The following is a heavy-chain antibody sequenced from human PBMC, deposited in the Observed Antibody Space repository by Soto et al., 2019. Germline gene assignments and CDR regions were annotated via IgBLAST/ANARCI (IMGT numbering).Heavy chain of an antibody. D-gene: IGHD3-10*01. CDR2: ISAYNGDT. CDR3: AKRGRHYYYGMDV. V-gene: IGHV1-18*01. CDR1: GATLDTFINYG. J-gene: IGHJ6*02. Sequence: GASVKVSCKASGATLDTFINYGITWVRQAPGQGLEWMGWISAYNGDTNYAQKLQGRVTMTTDTSTSTAYMELRGLRSDDTAVYYCAKRGRHYYYGMDVWGQGTTVTVSS.